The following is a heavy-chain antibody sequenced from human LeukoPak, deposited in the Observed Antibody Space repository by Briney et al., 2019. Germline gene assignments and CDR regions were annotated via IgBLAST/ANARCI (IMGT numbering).Heavy chain of an antibody. CDR1: VFTFSSYS. CDR2: ISSSSSYI. J-gene: IGHJ3*02. D-gene: IGHD4-17*01. Sequence: GGSLRLSCAASVFTFSSYSMNWVRQAPGKGLEWVSSISSSSSYIYYADSVKGRFTISRDNAKNSLYLQMNSLRAEDTAVYYCAREVTTPSPGAFDIWGQGTMVTVSS. V-gene: IGHV3-21*01. CDR3: AREVTTPSPGAFDI.